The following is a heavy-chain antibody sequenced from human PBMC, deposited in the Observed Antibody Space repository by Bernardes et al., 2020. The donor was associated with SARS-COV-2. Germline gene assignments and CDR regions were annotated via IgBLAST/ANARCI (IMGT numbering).Heavy chain of an antibody. D-gene: IGHD5-12*01. CDR2: ISNDGSNR. CDR1: GFSFHHYG. V-gene: IGHV3-30*18. CDR3: AKDRLWLQSEDPLEY. Sequence: LSLSCVASGFSFHHYGMHWVRQAPGKGLEWVASISNDGSNRYEADSVKGRFTISRDNPKNTLYLQMNRLRAEDTAVYYCAKDRLWLQSEDPLEYRGQGTLVTVSS. J-gene: IGHJ4*02.